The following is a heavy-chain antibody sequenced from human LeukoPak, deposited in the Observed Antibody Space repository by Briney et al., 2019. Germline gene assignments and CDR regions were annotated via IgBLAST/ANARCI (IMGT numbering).Heavy chain of an antibody. CDR1: GFTFSSYD. D-gene: IGHD2/OR15-2a*01. J-gene: IGHJ6*03. V-gene: IGHV3-48*03. CDR2: IRSSGSSI. CDR3: ARGGNLNMDV. Sequence: GGSLRLSCAASGFTFSSYDMNWVRQAPGKGLEWVSCIRSSGSSIYNADSVKGRFTISRDNAKNSLYLQMNSLRAEDTAIYYCARGGNLNMDVWGKGITVTIPS.